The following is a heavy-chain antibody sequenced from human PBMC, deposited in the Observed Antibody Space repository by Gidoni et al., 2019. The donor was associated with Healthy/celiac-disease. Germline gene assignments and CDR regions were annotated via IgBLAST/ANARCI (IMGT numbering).Heavy chain of an antibody. CDR2: ISGSGAST. D-gene: IGHD3-10*01. J-gene: IGHJ4*02. Sequence: EVQLVESGGGLIQPGGSLRLSCAASGFNSSSYAMSWVRQAPGKWLEWVSAISGSGASTFYAISVKRLFTISRDTSKNTLYLQMNSLRAEDTAVYYCAKVASGSAPLEYFDYWGQGTLVTVSS. V-gene: IGHV3-23*04. CDR1: GFNSSSYA. CDR3: AKVASGSAPLEYFDY.